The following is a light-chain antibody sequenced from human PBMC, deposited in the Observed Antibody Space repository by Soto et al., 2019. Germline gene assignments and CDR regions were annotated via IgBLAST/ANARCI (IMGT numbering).Light chain of an antibody. CDR1: SGHDTYA. V-gene: IGLV4-69*01. Sequence: QLVLTQSPSASASLGASVKLTCTLSSGHDTYAIAWHQQQPEKGPRYLMKVNSDGSHTKGDGIPDRFSGSSSGAERYLTISSLQSEDEADYYCQTWASRLYVFGTGTKLTVL. CDR2: VNSDGSH. CDR3: QTWASRLYV. J-gene: IGLJ1*01.